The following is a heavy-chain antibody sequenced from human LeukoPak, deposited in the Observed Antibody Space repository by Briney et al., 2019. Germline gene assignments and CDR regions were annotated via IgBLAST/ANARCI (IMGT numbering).Heavy chain of an antibody. Sequence: GGSLRLSCAASGFSFNTYGMHWVRQGPGKGLEWVAVISYDGSNKWYADSVKGRFTISRDNSKNTLYLQMNSLRPEDTAVYFCAKDLNTYRYDSRDLQHWGQSILVTVSS. CDR1: GFSFNTYG. D-gene: IGHD3-22*01. V-gene: IGHV3-30*18. CDR3: AKDLNTYRYDSRDLQH. CDR2: ISYDGSNK. J-gene: IGHJ1*01.